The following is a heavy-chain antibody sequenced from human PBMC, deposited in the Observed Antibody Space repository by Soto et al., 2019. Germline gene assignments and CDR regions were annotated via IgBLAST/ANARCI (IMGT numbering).Heavy chain of an antibody. CDR3: ARVKESSPPYYYYMDV. Sequence: GASVKVSCKASGYTFTSYDINWVRQATGQGLEWMGWMNPNSGNTGYAQKFQGRVTMTRNTSISTAYMELSSLRSEDTAVYYCARVKESSPPYYYYMDVWGKGTTVTVSS. D-gene: IGHD6-6*01. CDR1: GYTFTSYD. V-gene: IGHV1-8*01. J-gene: IGHJ6*03. CDR2: MNPNSGNT.